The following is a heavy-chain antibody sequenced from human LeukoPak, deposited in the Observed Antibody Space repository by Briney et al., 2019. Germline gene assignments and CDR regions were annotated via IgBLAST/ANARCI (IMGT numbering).Heavy chain of an antibody. CDR1: GYTFTSNY. CDR3: ARDQEGFDY. Sequence: PRASVKVSCKASGYTFTSNYIHWVRQAPGQGLEWMGMIYPRXGSXSXXXXFXGRVTVTRDTSTSTVHMELSGLRSEDTAVYYCARDQEGFDYWGQGTLVTVSS. V-gene: IGHV1-46*01. CDR2: IYPRXGSX. J-gene: IGHJ4*02.